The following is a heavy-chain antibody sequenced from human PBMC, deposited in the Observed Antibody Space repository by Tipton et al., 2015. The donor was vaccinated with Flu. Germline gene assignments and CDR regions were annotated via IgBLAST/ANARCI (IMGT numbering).Heavy chain of an antibody. CDR1: GGSISSGGAY. D-gene: IGHD3-10*01. CDR3: ARDQGFGDGLACDHYAMDV. J-gene: IGHJ6*02. CDR2: IYYSGST. V-gene: IGHV4-31*03. Sequence: TLSLTCTVSGGSISSGGAYWSWIRQLPGKGLEWIGGIYYSGSTYYSPSLNSGGSISVETSNNQFSLKLNSVTAADTAVYYCARDQGFGDGLACDHYAMDVWGQGTTVTVSS.